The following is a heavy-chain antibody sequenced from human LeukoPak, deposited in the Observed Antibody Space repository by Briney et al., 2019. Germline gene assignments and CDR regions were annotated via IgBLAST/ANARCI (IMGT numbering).Heavy chain of an antibody. D-gene: IGHD6-13*01. Sequence: ASVKVSCKASGYTFTSYGINWVRQATGQGLEWMGWMNPNSGNTGYAQKFQGRVTITRNTSISTAYMELSSLRSEDTAVYYCARVPIEYSSRGWFDPWGQGTLVTVSS. J-gene: IGHJ5*02. CDR2: MNPNSGNT. V-gene: IGHV1-8*03. CDR1: GYTFTSYG. CDR3: ARVPIEYSSRGWFDP.